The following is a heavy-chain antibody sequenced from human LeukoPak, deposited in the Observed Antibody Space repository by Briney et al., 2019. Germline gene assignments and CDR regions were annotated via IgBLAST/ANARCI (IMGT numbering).Heavy chain of an antibody. Sequence: ASVKVSCKASGYTFTSYGISWVRQAPGQGLEWMGGIIPIFGTANYAQKFQGRVTITADESTSTAYMELSSLRSEDTAVYYCARDGWNDAKWFDPWGQGTLVTVSS. CDR2: IIPIFGTA. J-gene: IGHJ5*02. V-gene: IGHV1-69*13. CDR3: ARDGWNDAKWFDP. CDR1: GYTFTSYG. D-gene: IGHD1-1*01.